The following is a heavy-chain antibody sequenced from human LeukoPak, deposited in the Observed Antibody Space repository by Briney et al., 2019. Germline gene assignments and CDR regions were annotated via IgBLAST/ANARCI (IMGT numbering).Heavy chain of an antibody. CDR2: IYPGDFDT. V-gene: IGHV5-51*01. J-gene: IGHJ4*02. Sequence: PGESLKISCKGSGYSFTNYWIGWVRQMPGKGLEWMGIIYPGDFDTRYSPSFQGQVTISADKSISTAYLQWSSLKASDTAMYYCARLGRYDNSGYYYAYWGQGIQVTVSS. CDR1: GYSFTNYW. D-gene: IGHD3-22*01. CDR3: ARLGRYDNSGYYYAY.